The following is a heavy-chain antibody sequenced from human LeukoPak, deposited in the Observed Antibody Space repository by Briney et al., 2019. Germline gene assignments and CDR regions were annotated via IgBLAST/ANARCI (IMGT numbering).Heavy chain of an antibody. CDR1: GYTFTAAYN. CDR3: ARDPRGTYDY. D-gene: IGHD5-12*01. J-gene: IGHJ4*02. Sequence: APLKVSCKASGYTFTAAYNIHWLRQAPGQGPEFMGWINPSSGDTRYAQKFQGRVIVTRDTVISTAYMEMSSLTSDDTAVYYCARDPRGTYDYWGQGTLVTVSS. CDR2: INPSSGDT. V-gene: IGHV1-2*02.